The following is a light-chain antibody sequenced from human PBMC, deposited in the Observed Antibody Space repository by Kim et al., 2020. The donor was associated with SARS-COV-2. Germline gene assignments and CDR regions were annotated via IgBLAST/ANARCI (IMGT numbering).Light chain of an antibody. CDR2: GAS. J-gene: IGKJ1*01. CDR3: QLYGASPR. CDR1: HSVSSSY. V-gene: IGKV3-20*01. Sequence: EVVLTQSPGTLSLSPGERATLSCRASHSVSSSYLAWYQQRPGQAPRLLIYGASTRATGIPDRLSGSGSGSGTDFTLTISRLEPEDFAVYYCQLYGASPRFGQGTKVDIK.